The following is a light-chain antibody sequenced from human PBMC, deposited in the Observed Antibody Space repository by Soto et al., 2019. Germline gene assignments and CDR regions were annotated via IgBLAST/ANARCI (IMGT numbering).Light chain of an antibody. J-gene: IGKJ1*01. CDR3: LQHNSYPGT. Sequence: DIQRTQSPSSLSASVEDRVTITCRATQGSRNDLGWYQQKPGQAPQRLIYAASSMQSGVPSRFSGSGYGTEFTLTISSLQPGDFATYYCLQHNSYPGTCGQGTKVEIK. CDR2: AAS. CDR1: QGSRND. V-gene: IGKV1-17*01.